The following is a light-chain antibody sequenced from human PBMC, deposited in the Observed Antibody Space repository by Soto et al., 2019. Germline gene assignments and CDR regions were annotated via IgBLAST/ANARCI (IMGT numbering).Light chain of an antibody. V-gene: IGKV1-5*03. CDR3: QQYNSYPWT. CDR2: GAS. CDR1: QNIDRW. J-gene: IGKJ1*01. Sequence: DIPMTQSPSTLSASVGDRVTITCRASQNIDRWLAWYQQKPGKAPNLLIYGASNLASGVPSRFSGSGSGTEFTLTISSRRPDDFAAYYCQQYNSYPWTFGQGTKVEIK.